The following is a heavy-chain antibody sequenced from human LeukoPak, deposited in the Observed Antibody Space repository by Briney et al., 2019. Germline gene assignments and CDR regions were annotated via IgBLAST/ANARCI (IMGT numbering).Heavy chain of an antibody. V-gene: IGHV4-59*01. CDR2: IYYSGTT. D-gene: IGHD5-24*01. CDR1: GGSINRYF. Sequence: SETLSLTCTVSGGSINRYFWSWIRQPPGKGLEWIGHIYYSGTTNYNPSLKSRVTVSVDMSKNQFSLKLTSVTAADTAVYYCARVSNGYQGWFDPWGQGILVTVSS. J-gene: IGHJ5*02. CDR3: ARVSNGYQGWFDP.